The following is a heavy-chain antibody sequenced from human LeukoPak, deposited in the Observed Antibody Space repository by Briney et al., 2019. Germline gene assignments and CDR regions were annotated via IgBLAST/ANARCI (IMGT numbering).Heavy chain of an antibody. CDR1: GGTFSSYA. J-gene: IGHJ6*04. D-gene: IGHD2-15*01. Sequence: ASVKVSCKASGGTFSSYAISWVRRAPGQGLEWMGGIIPIFGTANYAQKFQGRVTITADKSTSTAYMELSSLRSEDTAVYYCGRGYCSGGSCYSFGMDVWGKGTTVTVSS. V-gene: IGHV1-69*06. CDR2: IIPIFGTA. CDR3: GRGYCSGGSCYSFGMDV.